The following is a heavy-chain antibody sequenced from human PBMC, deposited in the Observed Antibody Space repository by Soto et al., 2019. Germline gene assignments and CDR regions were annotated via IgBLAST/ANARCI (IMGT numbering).Heavy chain of an antibody. D-gene: IGHD3-10*01. V-gene: IGHV4-39*01. CDR1: GGSISSSSYY. Sequence: SETLSLTCTVSGGSISSSSYYWGWIRQPPGKGLEWIGSIYYSGSTYYNPSLKSRVTISVDTSKDQFSLKLSSVTAADTAVYYCAFQGSYSITYYYYGMDVWGQGTTVTVSS. J-gene: IGHJ6*02. CDR2: IYYSGST. CDR3: AFQGSYSITYYYYGMDV.